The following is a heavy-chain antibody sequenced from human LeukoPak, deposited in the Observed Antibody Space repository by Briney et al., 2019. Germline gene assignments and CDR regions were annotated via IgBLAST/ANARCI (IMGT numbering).Heavy chain of an antibody. CDR1: GGSISTYY. CDR2: IHYSGST. Sequence: SETLSLTCTVSGGSISTYYWSWIRQPPGKGLEWIGYIHYSGSTNYNPSLKSRVTISVDTSKNQFSLKLSPVTAADTAVYYCARQHSSGYYYFDYWGQGTLVTVSS. V-gene: IGHV4-59*08. J-gene: IGHJ4*02. D-gene: IGHD3-22*01. CDR3: ARQHSSGYYYFDY.